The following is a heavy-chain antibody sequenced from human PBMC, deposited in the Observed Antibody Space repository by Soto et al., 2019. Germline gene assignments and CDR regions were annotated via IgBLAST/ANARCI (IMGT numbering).Heavy chain of an antibody. J-gene: IGHJ5*02. CDR3: SRIPSFILPYNWFDP. CDR1: GFTFSSYS. CDR2: ISSSSSTI. V-gene: IGHV3-48*02. Sequence: EVQLVESGGGLVQPGGSLRLSCAASGFTFSSYSMNWVRQAPGKGLEWVSYISSSSSTIYYADSVKGRFTISRDNAKNSLYLQMNSLVEEHTSLYYCSRIPSFILPYNWFDPSGQGTLVTVSS.